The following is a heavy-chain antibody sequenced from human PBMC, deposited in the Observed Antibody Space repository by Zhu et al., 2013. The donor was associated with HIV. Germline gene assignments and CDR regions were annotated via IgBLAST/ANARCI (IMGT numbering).Heavy chain of an antibody. D-gene: IGHD3-22*01. CDR1: GFPFNTYS. Sequence: VQLVESGGDLVQPGGSLRLSCAASGFPFNTYSMNWVRQAPGKGLEWVSYISGTDTTTYYADSVKGRFTISRDNARSSLYLQMNSLRAEDTALYYCARGYYYDTSGRRSFDAFDIWGQGTMVTVSS. CDR2: ISGTDTTT. V-gene: IGHV3-48*04. CDR3: ARGYYYDTSGRRSFDAFDI. J-gene: IGHJ3*02.